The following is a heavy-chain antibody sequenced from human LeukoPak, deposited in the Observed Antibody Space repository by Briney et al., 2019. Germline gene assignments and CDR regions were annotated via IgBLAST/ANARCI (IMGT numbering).Heavy chain of an antibody. D-gene: IGHD7-27*01. J-gene: IGHJ4*02. Sequence: ASVKVSCKASGYTFTGYYIHWVRQAPGQGREWMGWISSYTGGTNNAQKFQGRVTITQDRSSNTVYMDLNRLTSDDADLYLCVRDHNSENWGSFGKWGQGTLVTVSS. CDR3: VRDHNSENWGSFGK. CDR1: GYTFTGYY. V-gene: IGHV1-2*02. CDR2: ISSYTGGT.